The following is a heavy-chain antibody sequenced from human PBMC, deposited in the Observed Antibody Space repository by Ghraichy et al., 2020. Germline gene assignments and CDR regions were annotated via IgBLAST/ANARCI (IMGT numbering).Heavy chain of an antibody. CDR3: ARVVSGWYFY. V-gene: IGHV4-39*07. Sequence: IGSIYYSGSTYYNPSLKSRVTISVDTSKNQLSLKLSSVTDADTAVYYCARVVSGWYFYWGQG. D-gene: IGHD6-19*01. CDR2: IYYSGST. J-gene: IGHJ4*02.